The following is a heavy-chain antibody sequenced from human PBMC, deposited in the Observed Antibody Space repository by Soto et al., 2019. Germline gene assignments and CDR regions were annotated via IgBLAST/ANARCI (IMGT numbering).Heavy chain of an antibody. V-gene: IGHV4-61*01. Sequence: QVQLQESGPGLVKPSETLSLTCTVSGGSVSSGSYYLSWIRQPPGKGLEWIGYIYYSGSTNYNPSLKSRVTISVDTSKNQFSLKLSSVTAADTAVYYCARDHLDYGDFSGGIDYWGQGTLVTVSS. CDR2: IYYSGST. J-gene: IGHJ4*02. D-gene: IGHD4-17*01. CDR1: GGSVSSGSYY. CDR3: ARDHLDYGDFSGGIDY.